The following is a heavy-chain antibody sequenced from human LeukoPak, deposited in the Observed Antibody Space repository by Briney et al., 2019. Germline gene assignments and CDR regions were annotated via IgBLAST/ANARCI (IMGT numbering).Heavy chain of an antibody. V-gene: IGHV3-48*04. D-gene: IGHD3-10*01. CDR3: ARGPRLWFGELWDAFDI. CDR2: ISSSSSTI. J-gene: IGHJ3*02. CDR1: GFTFSSYS. Sequence: GGSLRLSCAAPGFTFSSYSMNWVRQAPGKGLEWVSYISSSSSTIYYADSVKGRFTISRDNAKNSLYLQMNSLRAEDTAVYYCARGPRLWFGELWDAFDIWGQGTMVTVSS.